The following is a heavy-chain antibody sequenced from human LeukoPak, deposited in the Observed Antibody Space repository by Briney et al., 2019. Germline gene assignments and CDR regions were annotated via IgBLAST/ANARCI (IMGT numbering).Heavy chain of an antibody. CDR2: ISYDGSNK. CDR1: GFTFSSYG. V-gene: IGHV3-30*18. Sequence: PGGSLRLSCAASGFTFSSYGMHWGRQAPGKGLEWVAVISYDGSNKYYADSVKGRFTISRDNSKNTLYLQMNSLRAEDTAVYYCAKDRRDSSGYSLDYWGQGTLVTVSS. J-gene: IGHJ4*02. D-gene: IGHD3-22*01. CDR3: AKDRRDSSGYSLDY.